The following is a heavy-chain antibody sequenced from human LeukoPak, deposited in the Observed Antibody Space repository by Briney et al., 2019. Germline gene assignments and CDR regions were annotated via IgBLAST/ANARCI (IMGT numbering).Heavy chain of an antibody. J-gene: IGHJ4*02. CDR2: IYYSGST. D-gene: IGHD5-12*01. V-gene: IGHV4-39*01. CDR1: GGSISSSSYY. Sequence: PSETLSLTCTVSGGSISSSSYYWGWIRQPPGKGLEWIGSIYYSGSTYYNPSLKSRVTISVDTSKNQFSLKLSSVTAADTAVYYCARAPRGYSANPDYFDYWGQGTLVTVSS. CDR3: ARAPRGYSANPDYFDY.